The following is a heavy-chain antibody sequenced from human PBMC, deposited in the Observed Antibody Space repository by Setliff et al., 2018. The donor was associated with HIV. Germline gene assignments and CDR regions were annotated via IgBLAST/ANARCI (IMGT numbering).Heavy chain of an antibody. CDR1: GYSISSGFY. CDR2: IYHSGSA. J-gene: IGHJ4*02. D-gene: IGHD4-17*01. V-gene: IGHV4-38-2*01. CDR3: ARYSTLTTNFDY. Sequence: SETLSLTCAVSGYSISSGFYWSWMRQPPGKGLEWIGEIYHSGSANYNPSLKSRVIISIDKSKNKFSLKVSSVTAADTAVYYCARYSTLTTNFDYWGQGTLVTVSS.